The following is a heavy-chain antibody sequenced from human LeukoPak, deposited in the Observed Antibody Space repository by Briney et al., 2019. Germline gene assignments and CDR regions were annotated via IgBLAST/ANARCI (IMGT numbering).Heavy chain of an antibody. J-gene: IGHJ4*02. CDR3: ARLGQLVD. CDR1: GGSISSYY. CDR2: IYHSGST. Sequence: SETLSLTCTVSGGSISSYYWSWIRQPPGKGLEWIGYIYHSGSTNYNPSLKSRVAILVDTSKNQFSLKLSSVTAADTAVYYCARLGQLVDWGQGTLVTVSS. V-gene: IGHV4-59*08. D-gene: IGHD2-15*01.